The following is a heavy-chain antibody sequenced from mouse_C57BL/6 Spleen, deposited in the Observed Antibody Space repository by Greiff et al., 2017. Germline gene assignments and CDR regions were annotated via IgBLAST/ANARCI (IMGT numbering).Heavy chain of an antibody. J-gene: IGHJ3*01. CDR3: AIVYYYYGSSPSWFAY. Sequence: EVQLQQSGPELVKPGASVKISCKASGYTFTDYYMNWVKQSHGKSLEWIGDINPNNGGTSYNQKFKGKATLTVDTSSSTAYMELRCLTSEDSAVYYCAIVYYYYGSSPSWFAYWGQGTMVTVSA. CDR2: INPNNGGT. CDR1: GYTFTDYY. V-gene: IGHV1-26*01. D-gene: IGHD1-1*01.